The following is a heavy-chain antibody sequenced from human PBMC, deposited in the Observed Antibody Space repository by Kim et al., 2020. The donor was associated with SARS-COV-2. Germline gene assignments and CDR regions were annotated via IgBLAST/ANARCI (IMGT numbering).Heavy chain of an antibody. J-gene: IGHJ6*02. CDR3: AKDLRPYSSGWYATGGYYYYYGIDV. CDR1: GFTFSSYG. D-gene: IGHD6-19*01. Sequence: GGSLRLSCAASGFTFSSYGMHWVRQAPGKGLEWVAVISYDGSNKYYADSVKGRFTISRDNSKNTLYLQMNSLRAEDTAVYYCAKDLRPYSSGWYATGGYYYYYGIDVWGHGLTVTVS. CDR2: ISYDGSNK. V-gene: IGHV3-30*18.